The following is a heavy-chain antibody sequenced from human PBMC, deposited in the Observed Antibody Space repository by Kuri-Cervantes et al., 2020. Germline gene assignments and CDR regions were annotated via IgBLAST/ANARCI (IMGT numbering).Heavy chain of an antibody. D-gene: IGHD2-2*01. Sequence: ASVKVSCKASGYTFTGYYMHWVRQAPGQGLEWMGWINPNSGGTNYAQKFQGRVTITADESTSTAYMELSSLRSEDTAVYYCAIVPAAHPQVSWFDPWGQGTLVTVSS. CDR2: INPNSGGT. CDR3: AIVPAAHPQVSWFDP. V-gene: IGHV1-2*02. J-gene: IGHJ5*02. CDR1: GYTFTGYY.